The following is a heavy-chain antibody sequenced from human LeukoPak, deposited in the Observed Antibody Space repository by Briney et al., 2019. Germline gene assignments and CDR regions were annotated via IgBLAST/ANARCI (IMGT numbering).Heavy chain of an antibody. CDR3: ARCVPLRFGEPDYFDY. J-gene: IGHJ4*02. V-gene: IGHV4-59*08. CDR2: IYYSGST. CDR1: GGSISSYY. D-gene: IGHD3-10*01. Sequence: SETLSLTCTVSGGSISSYYWRWIRQPPGKGLEWIGYIYYSGSTNYNPSLKSRVTISVDTSKNQFSLKLSSVTAADTAVYYCARCVPLRFGEPDYFDYWGQGTLVTVSS.